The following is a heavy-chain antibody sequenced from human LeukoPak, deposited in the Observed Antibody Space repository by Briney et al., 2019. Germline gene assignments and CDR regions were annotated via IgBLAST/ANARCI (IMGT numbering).Heavy chain of an antibody. CDR1: GFTFSSYA. J-gene: IGHJ3*02. V-gene: IGHV3-23*01. CDR2: ISGSGGST. Sequence: PGGSLRLSCAASGFTFSSYAMSWVRQAPGKGLEWVSAISGSGGSTYYADSVKGRFTISRDNSKNTLYLQMNSLRAEDTAVYYCAKDIPPQPDYGDDDAFDIWGQGTMVTVSS. CDR3: AKDIPPQPDYGDDDAFDI. D-gene: IGHD4-17*01.